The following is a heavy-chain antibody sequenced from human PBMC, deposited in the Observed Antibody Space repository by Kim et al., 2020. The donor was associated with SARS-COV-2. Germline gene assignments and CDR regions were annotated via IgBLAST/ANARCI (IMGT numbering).Heavy chain of an antibody. Sequence: ASVKVSCKASGYTFTSYGISWVRQAPGQGLEWMGWISAYNGNTNYAQKLQGRVTMTTDTSTSTAYMELRSLRSDDTAVYYCARDRRWVYEVLRYFDSADWFDPWGQGTLVTVSS. CDR3: ARDRRWVYEVLRYFDSADWFDP. D-gene: IGHD3-9*01. CDR2: ISAYNGNT. V-gene: IGHV1-18*04. J-gene: IGHJ5*02. CDR1: GYTFTSYG.